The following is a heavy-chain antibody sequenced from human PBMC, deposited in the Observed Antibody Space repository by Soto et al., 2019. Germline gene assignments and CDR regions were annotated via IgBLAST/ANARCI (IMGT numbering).Heavy chain of an antibody. V-gene: IGHV3-33*01. Sequence: QVQLVESGGGVVQPGRSLRLSCAASGFTFSSYGMHGVRQAPGKGLEWVAVIWYDGSNKYYADSVKGRFTISRDNSKNTLYLQMNSLRAEDTAVYYCARDLEGEKDLSDYWGQGTLVTVSS. CDR2: IWYDGSNK. CDR1: GFTFSSYG. CDR3: ARDLEGEKDLSDY. J-gene: IGHJ4*02. D-gene: IGHD2-15*01.